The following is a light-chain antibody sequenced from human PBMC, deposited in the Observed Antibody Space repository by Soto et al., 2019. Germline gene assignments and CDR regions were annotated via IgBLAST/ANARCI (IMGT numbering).Light chain of an antibody. V-gene: IGKV3-15*01. CDR2: GAS. CDR3: QQYNDWPPWT. J-gene: IGKJ1*01. Sequence: EILMTQSPATLSVSPGDRATLSFRSSQSVSNNLAWYQQRPGQAPRLLIYGASTRATGIPARFSGSGSGTEFTLTISSLQSEDFAVYYCQQYNDWPPWTFGQGTKVDIK. CDR1: QSVSNN.